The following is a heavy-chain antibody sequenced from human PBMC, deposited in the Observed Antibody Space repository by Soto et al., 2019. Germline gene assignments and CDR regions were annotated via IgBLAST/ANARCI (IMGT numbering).Heavy chain of an antibody. V-gene: IGHV3-23*01. J-gene: IGHJ4*02. CDR3: ADLSRYCTSSNCD. CDR2: IGTSAST. Sequence: DVRLLESGGGLVQPGGSLRLSCAASGFTFSSYSMSWVRQPPGKGLEWVSTIGTSASTYYEDSVRGRFTISRDNSRNTLYLQMNSLRAEDTAVYYCADLSRYCTSSNCDWGQGTLVTVSS. CDR1: GFTFSSYS. D-gene: IGHD2-2*01.